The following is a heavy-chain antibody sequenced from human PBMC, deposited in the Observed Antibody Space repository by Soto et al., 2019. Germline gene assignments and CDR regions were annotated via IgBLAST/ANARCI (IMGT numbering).Heavy chain of an antibody. CDR2: IYYSGST. Sequence: PSETLSLTCTVSGGSISSYYWSWIRQPPGKGLEWIGYIYYSGSTNYNPSLKSRVTISVDTSKNQFSLKLSSVTAADTAVYYCASSHYDFWSGPFDYSGQGTLVTVSS. D-gene: IGHD3-3*01. CDR1: GGSISSYY. J-gene: IGHJ4*02. CDR3: ASSHYDFWSGPFDY. V-gene: IGHV4-59*01.